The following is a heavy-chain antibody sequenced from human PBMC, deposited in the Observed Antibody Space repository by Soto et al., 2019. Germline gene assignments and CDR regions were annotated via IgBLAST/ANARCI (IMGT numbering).Heavy chain of an antibody. Sequence: GGSLRLSCAASGFTFSSYWMSWVRQAPGKGLEWVANIKQDGSEKYYVDSVKGRFTISRDNAKNSLYLQMNSLRAEDTAVYYCARDAYYDILTGYFHPYYYYYMDVWGKGTTVTVSS. CDR1: GFTFSSYW. V-gene: IGHV3-7*01. CDR3: ARDAYYDILTGYFHPYYYYYMDV. D-gene: IGHD3-9*01. CDR2: IKQDGSEK. J-gene: IGHJ6*03.